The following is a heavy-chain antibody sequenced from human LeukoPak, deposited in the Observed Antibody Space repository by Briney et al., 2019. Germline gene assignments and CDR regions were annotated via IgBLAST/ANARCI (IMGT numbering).Heavy chain of an antibody. CDR2: IWYDGSNK. J-gene: IGHJ6*02. CDR3: AGDYGEHYYGMDV. Sequence: GGSLRLSCSASGFTFSSYGMHWVRQAPGKGLEWVAVIWYDGSNKYYADSVKGRFTISRDNFKNTLYLQMNSLRAEDTAVYYCAGDYGEHYYGMDVWGQGTTVTVSS. CDR1: GFTFSSYG. V-gene: IGHV3-33*01. D-gene: IGHD4-17*01.